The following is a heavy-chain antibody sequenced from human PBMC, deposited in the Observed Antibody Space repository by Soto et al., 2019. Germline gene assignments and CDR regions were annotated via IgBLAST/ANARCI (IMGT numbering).Heavy chain of an antibody. Sequence: GGSLRLSCAASGFTFSSYWMHWVRQAPGKGLVWVSRINSDGSSTSYADSVKGRFTISRDNAKNTLYLQMNSLRAEDTAVYYCARVAPNYDILTGYFDYYYYMDVWGKGTTVTVSS. J-gene: IGHJ6*03. CDR3: ARVAPNYDILTGYFDYYYYMDV. CDR2: INSDGSST. V-gene: IGHV3-74*01. D-gene: IGHD3-9*01. CDR1: GFTFSSYW.